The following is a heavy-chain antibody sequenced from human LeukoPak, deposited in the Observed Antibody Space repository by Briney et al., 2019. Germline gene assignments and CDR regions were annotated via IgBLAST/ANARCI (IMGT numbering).Heavy chain of an antibody. CDR3: ARYSGDWSAHY. J-gene: IGHJ4*02. V-gene: IGHV3-11*01. CDR1: GFTFSDYY. D-gene: IGHD2-21*02. CDR2: ISTSGSIT. Sequence: GGPLRLSCVASGFTFSDYYVSWIRQAPGKGLEWVSYISTSGSITHYADYVKGRFTISRDNAKSSVYLQMNSLRAEDTAVYYCARYSGDWSAHYWGQGTLVTVSS.